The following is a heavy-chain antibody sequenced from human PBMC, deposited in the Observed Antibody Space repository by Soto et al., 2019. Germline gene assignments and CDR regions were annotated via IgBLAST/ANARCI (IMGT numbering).Heavy chain of an antibody. Sequence: QAQLVESGGGVVQPGRSLRLSCAASGFASSSYGMHWVRQAPCTGLEWVAVISYDGSLQHYADSVKGRFTISRDNSKNMVLLQMSSLRAEDTAVYYCVSDRGYGHASVPYSWGQGTLDSVSS. D-gene: IGHD5-18*01. CDR3: VSDRGYGHASVPYS. CDR1: GFASSSYG. V-gene: IGHV3-30*03. CDR2: ISYDGSLQ. J-gene: IGHJ4*02.